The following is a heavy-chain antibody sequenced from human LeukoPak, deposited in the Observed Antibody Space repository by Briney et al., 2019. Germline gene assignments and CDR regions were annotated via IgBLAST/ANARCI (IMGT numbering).Heavy chain of an antibody. J-gene: IGHJ4*02. CDR2: INSDGSST. CDR3: ARGRGTIYMFDY. V-gene: IGHV3-74*01. D-gene: IGHD2/OR15-2a*01. Sequence: GGSLRLSCAASGFTFNRYWMHWVRQVPGKGLVWVSRINSDGSSTTYADSVKGRFAISRDNARNTLYLQMNSLRAEDTAVYYCARGRGTIYMFDYWGQGTLVTVSS. CDR1: GFTFNRYW.